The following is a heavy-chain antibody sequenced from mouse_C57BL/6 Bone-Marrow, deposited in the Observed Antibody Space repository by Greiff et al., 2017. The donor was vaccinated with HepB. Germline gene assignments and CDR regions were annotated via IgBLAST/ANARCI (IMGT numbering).Heavy chain of an antibody. CDR1: GFTFTDYY. V-gene: IGHV7-3*01. Sequence: EVQGVESGGGLVQPGGSLSLSCAASGFTFTDYYMSWVRQPPGKALEWLGFIRNKANGYTTEYSASVKGRFTISRDNSQSILYLQMNALRAEDSATYYCASLTGTEAWFAYWGQGTLVTVSA. J-gene: IGHJ3*01. CDR2: IRNKANGYTT. CDR3: ASLTGTEAWFAY. D-gene: IGHD4-1*01.